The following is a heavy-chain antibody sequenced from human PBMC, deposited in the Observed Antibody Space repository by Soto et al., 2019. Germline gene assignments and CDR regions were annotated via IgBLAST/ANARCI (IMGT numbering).Heavy chain of an antibody. Sequence: PSETLSLTCTVSGGSISSYYWSWIRQPPGKGLEWIGYIYYSGSTNYNPSLKSRVTISVDTSKNQFSLKLSSVTAADTAVYYCARAYDSSGYYLFQHWGQGTLVTVSS. CDR2: IYYSGST. J-gene: IGHJ1*01. CDR3: ARAYDSSGYYLFQH. V-gene: IGHV4-59*01. CDR1: GGSISSYY. D-gene: IGHD3-22*01.